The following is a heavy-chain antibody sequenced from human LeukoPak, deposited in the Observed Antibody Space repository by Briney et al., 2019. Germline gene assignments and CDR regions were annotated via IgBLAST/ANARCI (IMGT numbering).Heavy chain of an antibody. CDR3: AKEEVPNDY. CDR2: ISISGDRT. Sequence: PGGSLRLSCAASGFTFSTSAMSWVRQAPGKGLEWVSGISISGDRTYYLASVKGRFPISRGNSKNTLELQMNSLRAEDTAVYYCAKEEVPNDYWGQGTLVTVSS. J-gene: IGHJ4*02. D-gene: IGHD1-1*01. V-gene: IGHV3-23*01. CDR1: GFTFSTSA.